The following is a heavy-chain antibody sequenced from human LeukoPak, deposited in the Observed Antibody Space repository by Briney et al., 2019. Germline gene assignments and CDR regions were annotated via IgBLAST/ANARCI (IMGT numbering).Heavy chain of an antibody. V-gene: IGHV1-2*02. CDR2: INPKTGTA. J-gene: IGHJ4*02. CDR1: GYTFTGYS. CDR3: VRDLYYDILTGYYSRIAPWNY. D-gene: IGHD3-9*01. Sequence: ASVKVSFKASGYTFTGYSIYWVRQTPGQKLEWMGWINPKTGTANSAQKFQGRVTMTRDTSISTAYMELSRLRSDDTAVYYCVRDLYYDILTGYYSRIAPWNYWGQGTLVTVSS.